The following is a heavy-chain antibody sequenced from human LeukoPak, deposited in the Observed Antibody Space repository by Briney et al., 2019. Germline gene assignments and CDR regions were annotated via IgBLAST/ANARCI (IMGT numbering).Heavy chain of an antibody. J-gene: IGHJ6*02. CDR1: GFTFSSYS. Sequence: PGGSLRLSCAASGFTFSSYSMNWVRQAPGKGLEWVSPISSSSSYIYYADSVKGRFTISRDNAKNSLYLQMNSLRAEDTAVYYCARDPSSWYCYYYYYGMDVWGQGTTVTVSS. CDR2: ISSSSSYI. CDR3: ARDPSSWYCYYYYYGMDV. V-gene: IGHV3-21*01. D-gene: IGHD6-13*01.